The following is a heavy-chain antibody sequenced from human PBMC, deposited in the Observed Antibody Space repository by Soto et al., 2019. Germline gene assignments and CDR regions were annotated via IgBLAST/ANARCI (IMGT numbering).Heavy chain of an antibody. Sequence: SETLSLTCTVSGGPISSYYWSWIRQPPGKGLEWIGYIYYSGSTNYNPSLKSRVTISVDTSKNQFSLKLSSVTAADTAVYYCARAPRGNYGYPPYLDYWGQGTLVTVSS. CDR1: GGPISSYY. V-gene: IGHV4-59*01. CDR3: ARAPRGNYGYPPYLDY. CDR2: IYYSGST. D-gene: IGHD3-10*01. J-gene: IGHJ4*02.